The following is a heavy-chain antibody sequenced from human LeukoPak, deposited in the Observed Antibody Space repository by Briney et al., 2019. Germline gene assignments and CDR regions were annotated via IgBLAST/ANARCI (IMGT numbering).Heavy chain of an antibody. V-gene: IGHV1-18*01. CDR2: ISAYNGNT. D-gene: IGHD4-17*01. CDR3: ARGMTTVTTRPFDP. J-gene: IGHJ5*02. CDR1: GYTFTSYG. Sequence: ASVKVSCKASGYTFTSYGISWVRQAPGQGLEWMGWISAYNGNTNYAQKFQGRVTITADKSTSTAYMELSSLRSEDTAVYYCARGMTTVTTRPFDPWGQGTLVIVS.